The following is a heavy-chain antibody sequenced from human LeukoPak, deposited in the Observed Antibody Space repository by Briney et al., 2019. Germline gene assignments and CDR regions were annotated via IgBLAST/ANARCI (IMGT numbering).Heavy chain of an antibody. CDR2: ISYDGSNK. D-gene: IGHD2-21*01. V-gene: IGHV3-30*18. Sequence: GGSLRLSCAASGFTFSSYGMHWVRQAPGKGLEWVAVISYDGSNKYYADSVKGRFTISRDNSKNTLYLQMNSLRAEDTAVYYCAKARGGAFDYWGQGTLVTVSS. J-gene: IGHJ4*02. CDR1: GFTFSSYG. CDR3: AKARGGAFDY.